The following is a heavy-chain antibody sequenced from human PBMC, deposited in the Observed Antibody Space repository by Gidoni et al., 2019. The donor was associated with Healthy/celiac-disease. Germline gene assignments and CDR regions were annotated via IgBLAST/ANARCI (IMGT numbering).Heavy chain of an antibody. V-gene: IGHV3-11*01. Sequence: QVQLVESGGGLVKPGGSLRLSCAAPGFTFSDDYMSWIRQAPGKGLEWVSYSSSSGSTIYYADSVKGRFTISRDNAKNSLYLQMNSLRAEDTAVYYCARDRGYYGSGPPITYYYGMDVWGQGTTVTVSS. J-gene: IGHJ6*02. CDR3: ARDRGYYGSGPPITYYYGMDV. D-gene: IGHD3-10*01. CDR2: SSSSGSTI. CDR1: GFTFSDDY.